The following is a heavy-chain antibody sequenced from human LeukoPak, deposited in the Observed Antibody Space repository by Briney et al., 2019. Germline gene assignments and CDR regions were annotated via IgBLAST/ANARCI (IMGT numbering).Heavy chain of an antibody. D-gene: IGHD3-9*01. CDR1: GYSLTDLS. J-gene: IGHJ3*01. Sequence: GASVKVSCNVSGYSLTDLSMHWVRQAPGNGLEWMGGFDPEDGRPVYAQKFQGRVTLTEDTSTETAYMELSSLRSEDTAVYYCAREEYFAPVNWGQGTMVTVSS. V-gene: IGHV1-24*01. CDR2: FDPEDGRP. CDR3: AREEYFAPVN.